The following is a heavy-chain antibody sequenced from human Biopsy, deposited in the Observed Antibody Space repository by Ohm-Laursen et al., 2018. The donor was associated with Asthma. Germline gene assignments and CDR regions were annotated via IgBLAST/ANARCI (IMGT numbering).Heavy chain of an antibody. V-gene: IGHV1-69*06. CDR3: ASDFPKDYVRYNFQF. J-gene: IGHJ4*02. D-gene: IGHD4-17*01. CDR2: ISPIFGSS. CDR1: GGMFGNYA. Sequence: ASVKVSCKASGGMFGNYAISWVRQAPGLGLEWMGGISPIFGSSNYAQRFQGRVTITADIFTRTVYMELSGLRFDDTAMYYCASDFPKDYVRYNFQFWGQGTLVTVSS.